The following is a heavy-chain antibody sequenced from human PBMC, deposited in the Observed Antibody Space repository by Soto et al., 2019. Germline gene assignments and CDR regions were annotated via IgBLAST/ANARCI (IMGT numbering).Heavy chain of an antibody. D-gene: IGHD1-26*01. CDR3: ARAGENAFDI. CDR1: GCPGSSDY. CDR2: IYSGGST. J-gene: IGHJ3*02. V-gene: IGHV3-53*04. Sequence: GGSLRLSCAASGCPGSSDYIRWVRQAPGKGLEWVSVIYSGGSTYYADSVKGRFTISRHNSKNTLYLQMNGLRAEDTAVYYCARAGENAFDIWGQGTMVTVSS.